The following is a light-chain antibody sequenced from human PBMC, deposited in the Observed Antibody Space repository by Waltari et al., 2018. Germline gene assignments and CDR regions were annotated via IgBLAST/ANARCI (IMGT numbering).Light chain of an antibody. J-gene: IGLJ3*02. Sequence: QSALTQPASVSGSPGQSITISCTGTSSDIAGYNYVSWYQQHPGKAPKLMIFDVSNRPSGVSNRVSGSKSGNTASLTISGLQAEDEADYYCSSYTSSSTLVFGGGTKLTVL. CDR3: SSYTSSSTLV. CDR1: SSDIAGYNY. CDR2: DVS. V-gene: IGLV2-14*03.